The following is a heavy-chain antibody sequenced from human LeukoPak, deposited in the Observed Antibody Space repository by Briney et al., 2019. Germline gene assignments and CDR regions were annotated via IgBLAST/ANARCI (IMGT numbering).Heavy chain of an antibody. D-gene: IGHD3-22*01. CDR1: GFTFSSYG. CDR2: IWYDGSNK. Sequence: PGGSLRFSCAASGFTFSSYGMHWVRQAPGKGLEWVAVIWYDGSNKYYADSVKGRFTISRDNSKNTLYLQMNSLRAEDTAVYYCATDSNAFDIWGQGTMVTVSS. CDR3: ATDSNAFDI. J-gene: IGHJ3*02. V-gene: IGHV3-33*01.